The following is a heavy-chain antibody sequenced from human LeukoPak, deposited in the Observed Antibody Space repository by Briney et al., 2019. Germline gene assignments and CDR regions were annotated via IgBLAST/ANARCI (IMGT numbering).Heavy chain of an antibody. V-gene: IGHV1-2*02. CDR1: GYSFTSYA. CDR3: ARDSGYGRYYYYMDV. J-gene: IGHJ6*03. Sequence: ASVKVSCKASGYSFTSYAINWVRQAPGQGLEWMGWINPNSGGTNYAQKFQGRVTMTRDTSISTAYMELSRLRSDDTAVYYCARDSGYGRYYYYMDVWGKGTTVTISS. D-gene: IGHD1-26*01. CDR2: INPNSGGT.